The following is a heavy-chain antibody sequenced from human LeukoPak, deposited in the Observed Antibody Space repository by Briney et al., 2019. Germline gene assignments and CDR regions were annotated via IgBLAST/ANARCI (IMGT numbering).Heavy chain of an antibody. CDR1: GGSISSYY. V-gene: IGHV4-59*01. J-gene: IGHJ4*02. Sequence: SETLSLTCTVSGGSISSYYWSWIRQPPGKGLEWIGYIYYSGSTNYNPSLKSRVTISVDTSKNQFSLKLSSVTAADTAVYYCARDHRTLRYFDWLSTTNAYFDYWGQGTLVTVSS. CDR2: IYYSGST. D-gene: IGHD3-9*01. CDR3: ARDHRTLRYFDWLSTTNAYFDY.